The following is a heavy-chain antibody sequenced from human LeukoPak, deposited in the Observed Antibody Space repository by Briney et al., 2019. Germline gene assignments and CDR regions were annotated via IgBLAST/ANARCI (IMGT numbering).Heavy chain of an antibody. CDR1: GGSISSGGYY. D-gene: IGHD3-16*01. J-gene: IGHJ4*02. CDR2: IYYSGST. CDR3: ARGFGSPPHYYFDY. V-gene: IGHV4-31*03. Sequence: PSETLSLTCTVSGGSISSGGYYWSWIRQHPGKGLEWIGYIYYSGSTYYNPSLKSRVTISVDTSKNQFSLKLSSVTAADTAVYYCARGFGSPPHYYFDYWGQGTLVTVSS.